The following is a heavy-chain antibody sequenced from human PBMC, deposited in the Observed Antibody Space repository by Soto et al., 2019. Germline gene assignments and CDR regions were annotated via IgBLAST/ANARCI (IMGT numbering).Heavy chain of an antibody. J-gene: IGHJ6*03. CDR3: ARAPGASHYYYYMDV. Sequence: SETLSLTCAVYGGSFSGYYWSWIRQPPGKGLEWIGEINHSGSTNYNPSLKSRVTISVDTSKNQFSLKLSSVTAADTAVYYCARAPGASHYYYYMDVWGKGTTVTVSS. V-gene: IGHV4-34*01. CDR2: INHSGST. CDR1: GGSFSGYY. D-gene: IGHD6-6*01.